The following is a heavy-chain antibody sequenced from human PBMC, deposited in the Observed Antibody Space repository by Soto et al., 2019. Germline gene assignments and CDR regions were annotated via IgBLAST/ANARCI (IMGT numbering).Heavy chain of an antibody. CDR2: ISYDGSNK. D-gene: IGHD1-26*01. CDR1: GFTFSSYA. CDR3: ARFVGYFDY. Sequence: GGSLRLSCAASGFTFSSYAMHWVRQAPGKGLEWVAVISYDGSNKYYADSVKGRFTISRDNSKNTLYLQMNSLRAEDTAVYYCARFVGYFDYWGQGTLDTVSS. J-gene: IGHJ4*02. V-gene: IGHV3-30-3*01.